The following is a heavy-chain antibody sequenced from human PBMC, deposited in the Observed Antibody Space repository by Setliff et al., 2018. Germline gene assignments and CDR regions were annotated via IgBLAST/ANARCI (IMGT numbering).Heavy chain of an antibody. CDR2: ISPSGST. D-gene: IGHD3-10*01. CDR1: GASITSGGFY. J-gene: IGHJ4*02. CDR3: ARHTIAMSTIISYFDY. Sequence: SETLSLTCSVSGASITSGGFYWTWIRQPAGKGLEWIGHISPSGSTTYNPSVKSRVTISLDTSKNQFSLKLSSVTAADTAVYYCARHTIAMSTIISYFDYWGQGTLVTVSS. V-gene: IGHV4-61*09.